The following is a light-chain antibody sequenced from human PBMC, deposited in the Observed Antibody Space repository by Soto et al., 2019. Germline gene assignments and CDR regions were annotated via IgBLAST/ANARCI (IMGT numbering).Light chain of an antibody. CDR1: NSNVGINT. CDR3: AVWDDSLNGWL. Sequence: QSVLTQPPSASGTPGQRVTISCSGSNSNVGINTVNWYQQFPGTSPRLLIEDNNQRPSGVPERFSGSKSATSASLAISGLQSEDEADYYCAVWDDSLNGWLFGGGTKLTVL. CDR2: DNN. J-gene: IGLJ3*02. V-gene: IGLV1-44*01.